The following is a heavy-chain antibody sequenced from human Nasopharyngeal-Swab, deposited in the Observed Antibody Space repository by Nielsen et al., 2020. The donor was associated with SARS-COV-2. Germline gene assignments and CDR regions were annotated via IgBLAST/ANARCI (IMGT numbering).Heavy chain of an antibody. Sequence: GGSLRLSCAASGFTFSSYGMHCVSQAPGKGMEWVAVIWYDGSNKYYADSVKGRFTISRDNSKNTLYLQMNSLRAEDTAVYYCASAIDYMDVWGKGTTVTVSS. CDR2: IWYDGSNK. CDR3: ASAIDYMDV. CDR1: GFTFSSYG. J-gene: IGHJ6*03. D-gene: IGHD2-2*02. V-gene: IGHV3-33*01.